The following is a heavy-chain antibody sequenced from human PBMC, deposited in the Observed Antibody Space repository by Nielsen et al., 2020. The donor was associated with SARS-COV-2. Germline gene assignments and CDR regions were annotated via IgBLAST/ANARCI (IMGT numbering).Heavy chain of an antibody. CDR1: GFTFSSYG. J-gene: IGHJ6*03. Sequence: GESLKISCAASGFTFSSYGMHWVRQAPGKGLEWVAVISYDGSNKYYADSVKGRFTISRDNSKNTLYLQMNSLRAEDTAVYYCARDFGYCSSTSCERDMDVWGKGTTVTVSS. D-gene: IGHD2-2*01. V-gene: IGHV3-30*03. CDR2: ISYDGSNK. CDR3: ARDFGYCSSTSCERDMDV.